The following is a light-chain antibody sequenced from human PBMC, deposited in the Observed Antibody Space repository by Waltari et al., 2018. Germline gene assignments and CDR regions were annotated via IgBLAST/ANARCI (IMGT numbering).Light chain of an antibody. J-gene: IGLJ3*02. CDR3: CSYTRSDSWV. Sequence: QSALTQPASVSGSPGQSITISCTGTSSDIGAYNRFPWYQQHPGKVPKLMIFDVSNWPSGVSHRFSGSKSGNTASLTISGLQAEDEADYYCCSYTRSDSWVFGGGTKLTVL. CDR1: SSDIGAYNR. CDR2: DVS. V-gene: IGLV2-14*03.